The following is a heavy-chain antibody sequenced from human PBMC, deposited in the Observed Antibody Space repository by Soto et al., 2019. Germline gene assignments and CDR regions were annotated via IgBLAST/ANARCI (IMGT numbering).Heavy chain of an antibody. J-gene: IGHJ4*02. Sequence: ELQLVESGGGLVQPGGSLRLSCVVSGFSFSNYWMSWVRQAPGKGLEWVANIKQDGSETYYVDSVKGRFTISRDNAENALYLQSTRLRGDDTAVYFCGRGWATTAGTGDNWGQGTLVIVSS. CDR3: GRGWATTAGTGDN. CDR1: GFSFSNYW. V-gene: IGHV3-7*01. D-gene: IGHD6-19*01. CDR2: IKQDGSET.